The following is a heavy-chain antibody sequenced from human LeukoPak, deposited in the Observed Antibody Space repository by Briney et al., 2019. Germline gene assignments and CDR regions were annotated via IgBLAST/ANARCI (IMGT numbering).Heavy chain of an antibody. Sequence: SETLSLTCTVSGGSLTNPTYYQWSWIRQPPGRGLELIGSLYASGSAKFNPPLTSRVAMSLDTSQNQFSLKLSSVTAEDSAMCHCARFKSGGFAYFDSWGQGIRVIVSS. V-gene: IGHV4-61*01. D-gene: IGHD4-23*01. CDR2: LYASGSA. J-gene: IGHJ4*02. CDR3: ARFKSGGFAYFDS. CDR1: GGSLTNPTYY.